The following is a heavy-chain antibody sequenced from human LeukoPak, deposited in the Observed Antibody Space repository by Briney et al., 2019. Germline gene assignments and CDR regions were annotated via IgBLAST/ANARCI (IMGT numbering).Heavy chain of an antibody. J-gene: IGHJ3*02. V-gene: IGHV1-18*01. Sequence: ASVKVSCKASGYTFTSYGISWVRQAPGQGLEWMGWISAYNGNTNYAQKLQGRVTMTTDTSTSTAYMELRSLRPDDTAVYYCARDLYRDIVPMGSPVFDIWGQGTMVTVSS. CDR2: ISAYNGNT. CDR1: GYTFTSYG. D-gene: IGHD2-8*01. CDR3: ARDLYRDIVPMGSPVFDI.